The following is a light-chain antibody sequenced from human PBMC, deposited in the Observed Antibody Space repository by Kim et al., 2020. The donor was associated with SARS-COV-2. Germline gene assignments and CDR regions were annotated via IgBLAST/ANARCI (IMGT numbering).Light chain of an antibody. CDR3: ATWDDSLNGYV. V-gene: IGLV1-44*01. J-gene: IGLJ1*01. Sequence: LTQPPSASGTPGQRVTISCSGSSSNIGSNTVNWYQQLPGTAPKLLIYSNNLRPSGVPDRFSGSKSGTSASLAISGLQSEDEADYYCATWDDSLNGYV. CDR1: SSNIGSNT. CDR2: SNN.